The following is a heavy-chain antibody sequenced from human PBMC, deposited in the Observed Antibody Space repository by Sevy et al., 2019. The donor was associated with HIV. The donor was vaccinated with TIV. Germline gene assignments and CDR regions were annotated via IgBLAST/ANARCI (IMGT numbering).Heavy chain of an antibody. V-gene: IGHV3-48*01. J-gene: IGHJ6*02. Sequence: RGCLRLSCAASGFTFSSYSMNCVRQAPGKGLEWVSYISSSSSTIYYADSVKGRFTISRDNAKNSLYLQMNSLRAEDTAMYYCARDIWFRGSYGYYGMDVWGQGTMVFVSS. CDR2: ISSSSSTI. CDR1: GFTFSSYS. CDR3: ARDIWFRGSYGYYGMDV. D-gene: IGHD4-17*01.